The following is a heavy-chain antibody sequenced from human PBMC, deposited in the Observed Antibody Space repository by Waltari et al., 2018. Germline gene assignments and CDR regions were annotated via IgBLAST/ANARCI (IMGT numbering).Heavy chain of an antibody. CDR1: GGSISSYY. J-gene: IGHJ3*02. CDR3: ARDVLRFLEWLSNDAFDI. Sequence: QVQLQESGPGLVKPSETLSLTCTVSGGSISSYYWSWIRQPAGKGLEWIGRIYTSGSTNYNPSLKRRVTMSVDTSKNQFSLKLSSVTAADTAVYYCARDVLRFLEWLSNDAFDIWGQGTMVTVSS. V-gene: IGHV4-4*07. CDR2: IYTSGST. D-gene: IGHD3-3*01.